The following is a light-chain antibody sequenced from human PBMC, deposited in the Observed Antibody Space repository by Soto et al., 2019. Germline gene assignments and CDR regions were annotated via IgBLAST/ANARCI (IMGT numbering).Light chain of an antibody. CDR2: NTN. CDR3: FLSYSGVVV. V-gene: IGLV7-46*01. J-gene: IGLJ3*02. CDR1: TGAVTSGHY. Sequence: QAVVTQEPSLTVSPGGTVTLTCDSSTGAVTSGHYPYWFQQKPGQAPRTLIYNTNNKHSWTPARFSGSLLGGKAALTLSGAQPEDEADYYCFLSYSGVVVFGGGTQLTVL.